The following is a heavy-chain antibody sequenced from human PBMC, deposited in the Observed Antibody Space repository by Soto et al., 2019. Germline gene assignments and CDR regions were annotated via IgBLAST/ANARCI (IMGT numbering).Heavy chain of an antibody. J-gene: IGHJ5*01. CDR1: GESIRSNYW. CDR2: VYHSGST. V-gene: IGHV4-4*02. D-gene: IGHD3-10*02. CDR3: AIVSYCLDYVSSSAWFDP. Sequence: QVQLQESGPGLVKPSGTLSLTCTVSGESIRSNYWWTWVRQPPGKGLEWIAEVYHSGSTNYNPSLKSRDTLSVDKSKNQFSLRLSSVTAADTAVYYCAIVSYCLDYVSSSAWFDPWGQGTLVNVFS.